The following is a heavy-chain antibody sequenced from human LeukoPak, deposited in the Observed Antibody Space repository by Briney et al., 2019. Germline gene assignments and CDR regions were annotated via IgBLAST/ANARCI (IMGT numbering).Heavy chain of an antibody. CDR2: ISSSGSTI. CDR1: GFTFSDYY. D-gene: IGHD6-13*01. J-gene: IGHJ4*02. Sequence: GGSLRLSCAASGFTFSDYYMSWIRQAPGKGLEWVSYISSSGSTIYYADSVKGRFTISRDNAKNSPYLQMNSLRAEDTAVYYCARLAATGPYFDYWGQGTLVTVSS. CDR3: ARLAATGPYFDY. V-gene: IGHV3-11*01.